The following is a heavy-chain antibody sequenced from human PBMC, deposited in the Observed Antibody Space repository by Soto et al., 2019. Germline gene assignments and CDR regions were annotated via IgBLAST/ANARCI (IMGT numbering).Heavy chain of an antibody. J-gene: IGHJ6*02. CDR2: IIPIFGTA. D-gene: IGHD2-15*01. V-gene: IGHV1-69*01. CDR3: ARDDCSGGSCYSSYYYYGMDV. CDR1: GGTFSSYA. Sequence: QVQLVQSEAEVKKPGSSVKVSCKASGGTFSSYAISWVRQAPGQGLEWMGGIIPIFGTANYAQKFQGRVTITADESTSTAYMELSSLRSEDTAVYYCARDDCSGGSCYSSYYYYGMDVWGQGTTVTVSS.